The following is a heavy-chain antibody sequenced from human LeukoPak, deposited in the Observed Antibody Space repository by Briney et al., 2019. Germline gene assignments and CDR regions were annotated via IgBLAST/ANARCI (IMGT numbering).Heavy chain of an antibody. J-gene: IGHJ3*02. V-gene: IGHV3-7*01. Sequence: PGGSLGLSCAASGFTFSSYWMSWVRQAPGKGLEWVANIKQDGSEKYYVDSVKGRFTISRDNAKNSLYLQMNSLRAEDTAVYYCASDYYDSSGFLPDAFDIWGQGTMVTVSS. CDR2: IKQDGSEK. CDR1: GFTFSSYW. CDR3: ASDYYDSSGFLPDAFDI. D-gene: IGHD3-22*01.